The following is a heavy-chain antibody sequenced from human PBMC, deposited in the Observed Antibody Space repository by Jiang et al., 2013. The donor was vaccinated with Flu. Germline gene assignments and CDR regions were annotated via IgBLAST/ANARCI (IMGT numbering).Heavy chain of an antibody. J-gene: IGHJ2*01. D-gene: IGHD3-3*01. Sequence: QLVESGGGLVQPGGSLRLSCAASGFTFSSYEMNWVRQAPGKGLEWVSYISSSGSTIYYADSVKGRFTISRGNAKNSLYLQMNSLRVEDTAVYYCAREETPIFGMWHFDLWGRGTLVTVSS. CDR2: ISSSGSTI. V-gene: IGHV3-48*03. CDR1: GFTFSSYE. CDR3: AREETPIFGMWHFDL.